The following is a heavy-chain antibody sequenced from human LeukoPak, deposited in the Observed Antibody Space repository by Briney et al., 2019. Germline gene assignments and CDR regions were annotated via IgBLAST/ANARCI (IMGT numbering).Heavy chain of an antibody. D-gene: IGHD4-11*01. J-gene: IGHJ4*02. Sequence: GGSLRLSXAASGFTFDDYGMSWVRQAPGKGLEWVSGINWNGGSTGYADSVKGRFTISRDNAKNSLYLQMNSLRAEDTALYYCARTTVTVTTGNFDYWGQGTLVTVSS. CDR3: ARTTVTVTTGNFDY. CDR2: INWNGGST. CDR1: GFTFDDYG. V-gene: IGHV3-20*04.